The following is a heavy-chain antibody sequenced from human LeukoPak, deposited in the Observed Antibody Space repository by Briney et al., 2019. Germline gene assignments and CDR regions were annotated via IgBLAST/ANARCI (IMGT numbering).Heavy chain of an antibody. Sequence: GESLKISCKGSGYSFTTYWIGWVRQMPGKGLEWMGIIYPGDSDTRYSPSFQGQVTISADKSITTAYVQWSSLKASDTAIYYCARLDSGGYYVGSYWGQGTLVTVSS. CDR2: IYPGDSDT. CDR1: GYSFTTYW. CDR3: ARLDSGGYYVGSY. J-gene: IGHJ4*02. V-gene: IGHV5-51*01. D-gene: IGHD3-22*01.